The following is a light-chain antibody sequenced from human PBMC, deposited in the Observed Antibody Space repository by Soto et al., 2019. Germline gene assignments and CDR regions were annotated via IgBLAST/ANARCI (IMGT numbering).Light chain of an antibody. CDR1: QSVSGSY. J-gene: IGKJ4*01. CDR2: GAS. Sequence: EIVLTQSPGTLSLSPGERATLSCRASQSVSGSYLAWYQQKPGQAPRLLIYGASSRATGIPDRFSGSGSGTDFTLTISRLEPEDFLVYYCQQYGSSPLTFGRGTKVEIK. CDR3: QQYGSSPLT. V-gene: IGKV3-20*01.